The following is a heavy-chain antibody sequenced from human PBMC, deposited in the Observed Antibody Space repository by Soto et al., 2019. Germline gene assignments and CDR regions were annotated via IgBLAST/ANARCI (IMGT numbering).Heavy chain of an antibody. Sequence: GVSLRLSCAASGFTFRSFTMNWVRQAPGKGLEWVSTISSNSAYIYYTDALRGRFTISRDNAKNSLHLQMNSLRAEDTAVYYCTRDSARDRSARGWFDPWGTGTLVTV. D-gene: IGHD6-13*01. CDR1: GFTFRSFT. CDR3: TRDSARDRSARGWFDP. V-gene: IGHV3-21*01. J-gene: IGHJ5*02. CDR2: ISSNSAYI.